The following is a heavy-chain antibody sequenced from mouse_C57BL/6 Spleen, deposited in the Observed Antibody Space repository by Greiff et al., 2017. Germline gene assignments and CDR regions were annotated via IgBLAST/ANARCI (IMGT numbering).Heavy chain of an antibody. D-gene: IGHD3-1*01. CDR3: ARGLAY. V-gene: IGHV3-6*01. Sequence: VQLKESGPGLVKPSQSLSLTCSVTGYSITSGYYWNWIRQFPGNKLEWMGYISYDGSNNYNPSLKNRISITRDTSKNQFFLKLNSVTTEDTATYYCARGLAYWGQGTLVTVSA. CDR2: ISYDGSN. CDR1: GYSITSGYY. J-gene: IGHJ3*01.